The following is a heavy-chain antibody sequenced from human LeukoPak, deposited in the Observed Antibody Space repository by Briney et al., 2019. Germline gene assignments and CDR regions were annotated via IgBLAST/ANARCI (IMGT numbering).Heavy chain of an antibody. J-gene: IGHJ3*02. CDR1: GGSISSYY. V-gene: IGHV4-4*07. Sequence: SETLSLTCSVSGGSISSYYWSWIRQPAGKGLEFIGRIYSSGITNYNPSLESRVTMSVDASKNQFSLKLSSVTAADTAVYYCARGRITIFGVASRLDAFDIWGQGTMVTVSS. CDR2: IYSSGIT. D-gene: IGHD3-3*01. CDR3: ARGRITIFGVASRLDAFDI.